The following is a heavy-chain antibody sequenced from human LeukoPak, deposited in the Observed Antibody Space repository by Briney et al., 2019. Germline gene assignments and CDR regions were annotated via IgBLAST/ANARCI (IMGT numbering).Heavy chain of an antibody. Sequence: PSETLSLTCTVSGGSISGYYWSWIRQPPVKGLEWIGYIYYRGSTSYNPSLKSRVTISVDTSKTQFSLDLSSVTAADTAVYYCARDLISEYSRSHSHLDPWPKGTLVSVSS. D-gene: IGHD5-12*01. CDR2: IYYRGST. J-gene: IGHJ5*02. CDR3: ARDLISEYSRSHSHLDP. CDR1: GGSISGYY. V-gene: IGHV4-59*12.